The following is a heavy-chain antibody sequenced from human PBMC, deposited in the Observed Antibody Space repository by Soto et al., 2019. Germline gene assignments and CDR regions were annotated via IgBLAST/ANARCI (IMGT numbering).Heavy chain of an antibody. CDR1: GFTFANYA. Sequence: WGSLRLSCAASGFTFANYAISFCGQAPGKGLEWVSAISDGGGNTYYADSVKGRFTISRDNSRNTLYLQVNSLRAEDTAVYHCARPSISSAGTYWGQGTLVTVSS. D-gene: IGHD6-13*01. CDR3: ARPSISSAGTY. V-gene: IGHV3-23*01. CDR2: ISDGGGNT. J-gene: IGHJ4*02.